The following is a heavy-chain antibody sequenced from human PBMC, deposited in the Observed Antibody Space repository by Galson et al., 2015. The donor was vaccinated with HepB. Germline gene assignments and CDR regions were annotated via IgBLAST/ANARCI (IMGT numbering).Heavy chain of an antibody. Sequence: SLRLSCAASGFTVSSNEMSWVRQAPGKGLEWVSSISDSGATTYYADSVKGRFTISRDNSKTTLYLRMNRLRAEDTAVYFCAKGGRSSTWYAYDYWGQGTLMTVSS. CDR3: AKGGRSSTWYAYDY. J-gene: IGHJ4*02. CDR2: ISDSGATT. D-gene: IGHD6-13*01. V-gene: IGHV3-23*01. CDR1: GFTVSSNE.